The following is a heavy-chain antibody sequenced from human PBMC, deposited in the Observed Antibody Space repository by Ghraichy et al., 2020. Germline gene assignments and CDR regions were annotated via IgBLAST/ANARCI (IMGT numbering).Heavy chain of an antibody. Sequence: SQTLSLTCAISGDSVSSNSAAWNWIRQSPSRGLEWLGRTYYRSKWYNDYAVSVKSRITINPDTSKNQFSLQLNSVTPEDTAVYYCARGFYGDYASSYYYYYGMDVWGQGTTVTVSS. J-gene: IGHJ6*02. D-gene: IGHD4-17*01. CDR3: ARGFYGDYASSYYYYYGMDV. CDR2: TYYRSKWYN. V-gene: IGHV6-1*01. CDR1: GDSVSSNSAA.